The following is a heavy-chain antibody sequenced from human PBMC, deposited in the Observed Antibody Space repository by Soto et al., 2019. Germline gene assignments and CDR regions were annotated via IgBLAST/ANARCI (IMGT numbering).Heavy chain of an antibody. D-gene: IGHD6-6*01. V-gene: IGHV3-30*18. CDR3: AKNGAARPRSMAWFDP. CDR1: GFTFSSYG. J-gene: IGHJ5*02. Sequence: GGSLRLSCAASGFTFSSYGMHWVRQAPGKGLEWVAVISYDGSNKYYADSVKGRFTISGDNSKNTLYLQMNSLRAEDTAVYYCAKNGAARPRSMAWFDPWGQGTLVTVSS. CDR2: ISYDGSNK.